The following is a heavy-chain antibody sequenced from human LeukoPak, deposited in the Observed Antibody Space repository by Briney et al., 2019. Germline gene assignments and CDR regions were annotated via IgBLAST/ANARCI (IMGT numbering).Heavy chain of an antibody. CDR1: GFTFSSAW. Sequence: PGGSLRLSCAGSGFTFSSAWMTWVRQIPGKGLEWVGHIKSRTDGGTTDYAAPVKGRFTVSRDDPKNTVYLQMNSLKTEDSAVYYCAKKLVVRGVILVDAFDIWGQGTMVTVSS. J-gene: IGHJ3*02. V-gene: IGHV3-15*01. CDR3: AKKLVVRGVILVDAFDI. CDR2: IKSRTDGGTT. D-gene: IGHD3-10*01.